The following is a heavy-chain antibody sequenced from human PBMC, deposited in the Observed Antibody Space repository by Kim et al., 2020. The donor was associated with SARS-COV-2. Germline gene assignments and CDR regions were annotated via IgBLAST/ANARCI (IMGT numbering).Heavy chain of an antibody. V-gene: IGHV4-59*01. CDR2: IYYSGST. CDR3: ASSPYCSSTSCYGPFYYMDV. Sequence: SETLSLTCSVPGGSISSYYWSWIRQPPGKGLEWIGYIYYSGSTNYNPSLKSRVTISLDTSKNQFSLKLSSVTAADTAVYYCASSPYCSSTSCYGPFYYMDVWCKGTTVTVSS. CDR1: GGSISSYY. D-gene: IGHD2-2*01. J-gene: IGHJ6*03.